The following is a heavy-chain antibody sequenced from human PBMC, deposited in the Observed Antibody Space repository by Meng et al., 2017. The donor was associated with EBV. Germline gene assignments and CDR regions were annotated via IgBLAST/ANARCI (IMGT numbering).Heavy chain of an antibody. Sequence: EGQLGGARGGLVQPGGSLKLACGASGFIFRDSAMHWVRQASGKGLEWVGRVETKTSKYATAYAASVKGRFSVSRDDSKNMVFLEMNSLKTEDTARYYCWGDLNYGSYWGQGTLVTVSS. J-gene: IGHJ4*02. D-gene: IGHD3-16*01. CDR1: GFIFRDSA. CDR2: VETKTSKYAT. V-gene: IGHV3-73*01. CDR3: WGDLNYGSY.